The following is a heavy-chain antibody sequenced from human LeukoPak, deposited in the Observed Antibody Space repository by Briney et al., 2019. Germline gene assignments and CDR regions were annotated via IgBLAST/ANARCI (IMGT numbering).Heavy chain of an antibody. CDR2: SIPIFGTA. V-gene: IGHV1-69*06. CDR1: GGTFSSYA. D-gene: IGHD4-17*01. Sequence: SVKVSCKASGGTFSSYAISWVRQAPGQGLEWMGRSIPIFGTANYAQKFQGRVTITAHKSKSTAYMELSSLRSEDTAVYYCSRDGDDYADYVGAFDIWGQGTLVTVSS. CDR3: SRDGDDYADYVGAFDI. J-gene: IGHJ3*02.